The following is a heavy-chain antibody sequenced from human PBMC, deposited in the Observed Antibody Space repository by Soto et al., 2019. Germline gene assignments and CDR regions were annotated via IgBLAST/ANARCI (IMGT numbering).Heavy chain of an antibody. V-gene: IGHV4-30-2*01. J-gene: IGHJ5*02. CDR1: GGSISSGGYS. CDR2: IYHSGST. Sequence: SETLSLTCAVSGGSISSGGYSGSLILQPPGKGLEWIGYIYHSGSTYYNPSLKSRVTISVDRSKNHFSLKLSSVTAADTAVYYCARSNGDYVSWFDPWGQGILVTVSS. D-gene: IGHD4-17*01. CDR3: ARSNGDYVSWFDP.